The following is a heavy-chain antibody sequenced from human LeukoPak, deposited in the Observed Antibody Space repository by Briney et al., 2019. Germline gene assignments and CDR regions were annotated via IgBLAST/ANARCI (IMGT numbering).Heavy chain of an antibody. D-gene: IGHD2-15*01. CDR3: ARDRYCSGGSCFDY. CDR2: NYHIGGT. J-gene: IGHJ4*02. Sequence: PSETLSLTCAVSGGSTSSSNWWSWVRQPPGKGLEWSGENYHIGGTNYNPSLRRPVTISVDKSKNQFSPKLSSVTAADTAVYYCARDRYCSGGSCFDYWGQGTLVTVSS. CDR1: GGSTSSSNW. V-gene: IGHV4-4*02.